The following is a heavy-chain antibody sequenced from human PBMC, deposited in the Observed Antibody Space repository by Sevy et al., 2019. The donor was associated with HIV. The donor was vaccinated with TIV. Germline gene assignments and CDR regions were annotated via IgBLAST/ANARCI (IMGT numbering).Heavy chain of an antibody. V-gene: IGHV1-2*06. CDR1: GYTFTDEY. D-gene: IGHD1-7*01. CDR3: ARDAGGGTTNSGLDV. J-gene: IGHJ6*02. CDR2: IFPNSGVT. Sequence: ASVKVSCKASGYTFTDEYLHWVRQAPGQGLEWMGRIFPNSGVTNSAQRFRGRVTMTRDTPISTAYMELSGLRSDDTAVYYCARDAGGGTTNSGLDVWGQGTTVTVSS.